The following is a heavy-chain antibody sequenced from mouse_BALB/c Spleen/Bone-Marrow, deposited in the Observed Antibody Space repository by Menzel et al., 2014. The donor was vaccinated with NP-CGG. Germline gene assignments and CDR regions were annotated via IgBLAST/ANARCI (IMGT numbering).Heavy chain of an antibody. CDR1: GFNIEDSY. J-gene: IGHJ2*01. D-gene: IGHD1-1*01. CDR3: ARNYGSSLDY. CDR2: IDPANGNT. V-gene: IGHV14-3*02. Sequence: VHVKQSGAEIVKPGASVKSSCTTSGFNIEDSYIYWMKQSPEQGLEWIGRIDPANGNTKYDAKFQGKATITVDTSSATAYLQLSSLTSEDTAVYYCARNYGSSLDYWGQGTTLTVSS.